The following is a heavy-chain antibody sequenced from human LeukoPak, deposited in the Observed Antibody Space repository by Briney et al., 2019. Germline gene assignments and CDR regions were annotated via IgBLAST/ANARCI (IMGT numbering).Heavy chain of an antibody. CDR2: ISGSGDST. CDR3: ARRSGIAVAGAFDY. D-gene: IGHD6-19*01. V-gene: IGHV3-23*01. J-gene: IGHJ4*02. Sequence: GGSLRLSCAASGFTFSNYDMNWVRQAPGKGLEWVSGISGSGDSTYYADSVKGRFTISRDNSKNTLYLQMNSLRAEDTAVYYCARRSGIAVAGAFDYWGQGTLVTVCS. CDR1: GFTFSNYD.